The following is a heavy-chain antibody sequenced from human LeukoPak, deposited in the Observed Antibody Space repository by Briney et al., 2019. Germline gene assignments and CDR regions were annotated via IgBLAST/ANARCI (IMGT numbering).Heavy chain of an antibody. J-gene: IGHJ4*02. CDR3: PRDLDCGGDCYSN. V-gene: IGHV3-30*04. Sequence: GRSLRLSCAASGFTFSSYAMHWVRQAPGKGLEWVAVISYDGSNKYYADSVKGRFSISRDNSKNTLYLQLNSLNAEDTAVYYCPRDLDCGGDCYSNWGQGTLVTVSS. CDR1: GFTFSSYA. CDR2: ISYDGSNK. D-gene: IGHD2-21*02.